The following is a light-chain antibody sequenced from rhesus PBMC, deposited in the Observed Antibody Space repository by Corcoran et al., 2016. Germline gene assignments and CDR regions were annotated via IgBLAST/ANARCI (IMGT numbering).Light chain of an antibody. CDR3: SSDAGSNTFYI. J-gene: IGLJ1*01. CDR2: DVS. CDR1: SSDIGGYKY. Sequence: QAGLTQPPSVSGSPGQSVTISCTGTSSDIGGYKYVSWYQQHPGKAPKVMIYDVSKRPSGVSDRFSGSKSGNTASLTISGLQTEDEAEYYCSSDAGSNTFYIFGAGTRLTVL. V-gene: IGLV2-23*01.